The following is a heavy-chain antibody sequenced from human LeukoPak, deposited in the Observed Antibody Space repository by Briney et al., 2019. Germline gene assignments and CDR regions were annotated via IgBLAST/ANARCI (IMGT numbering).Heavy chain of an antibody. J-gene: IGHJ4*02. V-gene: IGHV4-39*01. CDR1: GGSISSSSYY. Sequence: SETLSLTCTVSGGSISSSSYYWGWIRPPPGKGLEWIGSIYYSGSTYYNPSLKSRVTISVDTSKNQFSLKLSSVTAADTAVYYCARPTAAAGFYYFDYWGQGTLVTVSS. CDR2: IYYSGST. D-gene: IGHD6-13*01. CDR3: ARPTAAAGFYYFDY.